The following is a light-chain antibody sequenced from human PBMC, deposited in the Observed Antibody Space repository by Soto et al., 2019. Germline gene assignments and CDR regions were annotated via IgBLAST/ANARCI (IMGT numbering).Light chain of an antibody. J-gene: IGLJ1*01. Sequence: QSVLTQPPSASGTPGQTVTISCSGSSSNIGSNGANWYQHLRGTAPKLLIFNNDQRPSGVPDRFSGSKSGTSASLAIRGLQSGDEADYYCAAWDDYLNGYVFAVATKLTVL. CDR2: NND. CDR3: AAWDDYLNGYV. CDR1: SSNIGSNG. V-gene: IGLV1-44*01.